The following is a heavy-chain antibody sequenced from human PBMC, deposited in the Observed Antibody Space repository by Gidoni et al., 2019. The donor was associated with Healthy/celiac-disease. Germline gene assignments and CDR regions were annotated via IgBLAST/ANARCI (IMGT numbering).Heavy chain of an antibody. D-gene: IGHD3-22*01. Sequence: QLQLQESGPGLVKPSETLSLTCTVSGGSISSSSYYWGWIRQPPGKGLEWIGSIYYSGSTYYNPSLKSRVTISVDTSKKQFSLKLSSVTAADTAVYYCARVGYYYDSSGSYFDYWGQGTLVTVSS. CDR2: IYYSGST. V-gene: IGHV4-39*07. CDR1: GGSISSSSYY. CDR3: ARVGYYYDSSGSYFDY. J-gene: IGHJ4*02.